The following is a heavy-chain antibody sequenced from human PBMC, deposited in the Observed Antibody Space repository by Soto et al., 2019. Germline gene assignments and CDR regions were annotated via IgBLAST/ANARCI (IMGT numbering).Heavy chain of an antibody. CDR3: ARCEFGDYVRPLDH. D-gene: IGHD4-17*01. CDR2: ISVYNGHT. CDR1: GYTFSSYG. Sequence: QVHLMQSGAEVKSPGASVRVSCTASGYTFSSYGVSWVRQAPGQGLEFMGWISVYNGHTNYAQKFQGRVTMTTDTSTSTAYMELRSLRFGDTAVYFCARCEFGDYVRPLDHWGQGPLVTVS. V-gene: IGHV1-18*01. J-gene: IGHJ4*02.